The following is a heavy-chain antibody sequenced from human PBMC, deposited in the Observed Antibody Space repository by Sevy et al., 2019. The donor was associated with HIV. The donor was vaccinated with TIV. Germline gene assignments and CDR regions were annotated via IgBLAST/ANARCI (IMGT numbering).Heavy chain of an antibody. CDR3: ARDLFSGGNAVYGY. CDR1: GFTFRNYA. J-gene: IGHJ4*02. Sequence: GGSLRLSCAASGFTFRNYAMSYVRQTPGKGLEWVSSISGPGALTYYADSVKGRFTISRYNSKNTLFLQMNSLRAEDTAVYYCARDLFSGGNAVYGYWGQGTLVTVSS. CDR2: ISGPGALT. V-gene: IGHV3-23*01. D-gene: IGHD2-15*01.